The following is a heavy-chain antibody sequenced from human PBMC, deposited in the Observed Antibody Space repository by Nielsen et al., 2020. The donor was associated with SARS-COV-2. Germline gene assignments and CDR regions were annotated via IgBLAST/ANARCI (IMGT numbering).Heavy chain of an antibody. D-gene: IGHD4-23*01. V-gene: IGHV5-51*01. Sequence: GESLKISCQGSGYRFDSYWIAWVRQMSGKGLEWMGLIYPADSRTTYSPSFQGQVTISVDKSVNTAYLRWSSLKASDTAIYYCARHGNDFGGNDLDYWGQGTLVTVSS. CDR3: ARHGNDFGGNDLDY. J-gene: IGHJ4*02. CDR2: IYPADSRT. CDR1: GYRFDSYW.